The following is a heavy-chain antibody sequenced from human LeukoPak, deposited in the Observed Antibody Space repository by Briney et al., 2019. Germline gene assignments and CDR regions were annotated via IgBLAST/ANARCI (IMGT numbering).Heavy chain of an antibody. CDR3: ARVAPSDTSGNYHTYWYFDL. CDR1: GFTFSSYW. J-gene: IGHJ2*01. Sequence: GGSLRLSCAASGFTFSSYWMSWVRQTPGKGLDWVAVISYDGSKTYYADSVKGRFTISRDNSKHTLYLQMDSLRAEDTAVFYCARVAPSDTSGNYHTYWYFDLWGRGSLVTVS. V-gene: IGHV3-30*03. CDR2: ISYDGSKT. D-gene: IGHD3-22*01.